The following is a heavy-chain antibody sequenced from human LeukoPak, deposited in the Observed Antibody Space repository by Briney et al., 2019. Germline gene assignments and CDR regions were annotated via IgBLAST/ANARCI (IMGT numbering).Heavy chain of an antibody. V-gene: IGHV4-61*01. Sequence: AETLSLTCTVSGDPISSHSDYKWTCIRQPPGKGLEWIGYSYHSGSTNDNPSLKSRITISVDASKNQFSLKLASVTAADTAVYYCAREYSGFDYWGQGTLVTVSS. J-gene: IGHJ4*02. D-gene: IGHD5-12*01. CDR1: GDPISSHSDYK. CDR3: AREYSGFDY. CDR2: SYHSGST.